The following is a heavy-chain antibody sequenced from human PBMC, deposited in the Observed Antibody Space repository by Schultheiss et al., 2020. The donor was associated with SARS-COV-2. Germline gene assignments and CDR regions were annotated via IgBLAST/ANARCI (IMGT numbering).Heavy chain of an antibody. J-gene: IGHJ6*02. CDR1: GFTFSSYA. V-gene: IGHV3-23*01. CDR2: ISGSGGST. Sequence: GGSLRLSCAASGFTFSSYAMSWVRQAPGKGLEWVSTISGSGGSTYNADSRKGRLTISRDNAKNSLYLQMNSLRAEDTAVYYCARDAGFSGRPTLDVWGQGTTVTVSS. D-gene: IGHD5-12*01. CDR3: ARDAGFSGRPTLDV.